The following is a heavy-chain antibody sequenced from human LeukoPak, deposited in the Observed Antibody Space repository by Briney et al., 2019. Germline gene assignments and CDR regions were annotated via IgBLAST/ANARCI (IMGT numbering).Heavy chain of an antibody. CDR3: ARLGGGSSLYFDR. J-gene: IGHJ2*01. D-gene: IGHD6-6*01. V-gene: IGHV3-33*08. Sequence: GGSLRLSCAVSGFAFGSEAMSWVRQSPARGLEWVAVILSDGSKEFYTDSVKGRFTISRDNFKNTLYLQMNSLRADDTAVYFCARLGGGSSLYFDRWGRGTLVTVSS. CDR1: GFAFGSEA. CDR2: ILSDGSKE.